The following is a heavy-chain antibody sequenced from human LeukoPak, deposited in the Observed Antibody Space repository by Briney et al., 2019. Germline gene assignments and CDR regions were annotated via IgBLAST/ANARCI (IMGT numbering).Heavy chain of an antibody. Sequence: ESGPTLVNPTQTLTLTCTFSGFSLITSGMCVSWIRQPPGKALEWLARIDWDDDRYYNTSLKTRLTISKDTSKNQVVLTMTNMDPVDTATYYCARMRYCSSTSRYYLDSWGQGTLVTVSS. CDR2: IDWDDDR. V-gene: IGHV2-70*11. J-gene: IGHJ4*02. CDR1: GFSLITSGMC. D-gene: IGHD2-2*01. CDR3: ARMRYCSSTSRYYLDS.